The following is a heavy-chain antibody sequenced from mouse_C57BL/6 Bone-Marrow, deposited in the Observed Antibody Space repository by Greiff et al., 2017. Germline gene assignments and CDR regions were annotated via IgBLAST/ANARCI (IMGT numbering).Heavy chain of an antibody. Sequence: EVKLQESGPVLVKPGASVKMSCKASGYTFTDYYMNWVKQSHGKSLEWIGVINPYNGGTSYNQKFKGKATLTVDKSSSTAYMELNSLTSEDAAVYYGARWGNYEREDYARDYWGQGTSVTVSS. V-gene: IGHV1-19*01. CDR3: ARWGNYEREDYARDY. J-gene: IGHJ4*01. CDR2: INPYNGGT. CDR1: GYTFTDYY. D-gene: IGHD2-1*01.